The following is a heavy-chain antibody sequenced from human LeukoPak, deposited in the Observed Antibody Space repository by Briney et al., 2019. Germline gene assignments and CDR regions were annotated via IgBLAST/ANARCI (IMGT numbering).Heavy chain of an antibody. CDR3: ARIFPGSWIDP. Sequence: SETLSLTCAVSGGSTSSYYWIWIRQPAGKGLEWIGRIYTSGSTNYNPSLKSRVTMSVDTSKNQFSLKLSSVTAADTAIYYCARIFPGSWIDPWGKGTLVTVSS. CDR2: IYTSGST. J-gene: IGHJ5*02. D-gene: IGHD2-21*01. V-gene: IGHV4-4*07. CDR1: GGSTSSYY.